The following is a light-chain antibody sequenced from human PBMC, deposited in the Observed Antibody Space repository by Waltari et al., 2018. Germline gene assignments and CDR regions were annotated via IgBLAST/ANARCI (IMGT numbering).Light chain of an antibody. CDR3: QSADSSGTPVI. CDR2: KDS. J-gene: IGLJ2*01. CDR1: TLPNQY. V-gene: IGLV3-25*03. Sequence: SFELTQPPSVSVSPGQTASITCSGNTLPNQYAYWYQQKPGQAPVLIMYKDSERPSGIPERFSGSSSGTTVTLTISGVQAEDEADYYCQSADSSGTPVIFGGGTKLTVL.